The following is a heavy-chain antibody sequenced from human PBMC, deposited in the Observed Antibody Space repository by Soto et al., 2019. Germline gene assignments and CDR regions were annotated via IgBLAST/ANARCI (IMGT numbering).Heavy chain of an antibody. V-gene: IGHV6-1*01. D-gene: IGHD2-15*01. CDR3: TRGRLTYYAMDV. Sequence: QVQLQQSGPGLVKPSQTLSLTCAISGDSVSRYSAAWNWVRQSPSRGLEWLGRTFYRSNFYNEYDGSVRGRININADTSKNPFPLQLNSVTPEDTAVYYCTRGRLTYYAMDVWGLGTSVTVSS. J-gene: IGHJ6*02. CDR1: GDSVSRYSAA. CDR2: TFYRSNFYN.